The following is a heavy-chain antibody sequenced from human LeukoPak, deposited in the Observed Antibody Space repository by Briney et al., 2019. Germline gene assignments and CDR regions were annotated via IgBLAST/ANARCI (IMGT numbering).Heavy chain of an antibody. V-gene: IGHV3-11*03. CDR2: ISSSSSYT. D-gene: IGHD5-18*01. Sequence: PGGSLRLSCAASGFTFSDYYMSWIRQAPGKGLEWVSYISSSSSYTNYADSVKGRFTISRDNAKNSLYLQMNSLRAEDTAVYYCARSGDSYGFQGFYWGQGTLVTVSS. CDR1: GFTFSDYY. CDR3: ARSGDSYGFQGFY. J-gene: IGHJ4*02.